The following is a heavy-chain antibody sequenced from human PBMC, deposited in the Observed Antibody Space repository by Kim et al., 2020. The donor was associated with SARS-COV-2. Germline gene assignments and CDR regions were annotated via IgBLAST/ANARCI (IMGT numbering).Heavy chain of an antibody. D-gene: IGHD2-2*01. CDR3: ARVDREVPAKNDAFDI. CDR2: ISYDGSNK. Sequence: GGSLRLSCAASGFSFSSYAMHWVRQAPGKGLEWVAVISYDGSNKYYADSVKGRFTISRDNSKNTLYLQMNSLRAEDTAVYYCARVDREVPAKNDAFDIWGQGTMVTVSS. J-gene: IGHJ3*02. V-gene: IGHV3-30*04. CDR1: GFSFSSYA.